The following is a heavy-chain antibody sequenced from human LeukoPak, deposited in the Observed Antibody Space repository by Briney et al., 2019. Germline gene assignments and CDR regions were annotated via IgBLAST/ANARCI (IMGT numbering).Heavy chain of an antibody. Sequence: SETLSLTCTVSGYSISSDCYWGWIRQPPGKGLEWIGSIYYSGSTYYNPSLKSRVTISVDTSKNQFSLKLSSVTAADTAVYYCARERVGATTGFDPWGQGTLVTVSS. CDR2: IYYSGST. J-gene: IGHJ5*02. V-gene: IGHV4-38-2*02. CDR1: GYSISSDCY. CDR3: ARERVGATTGFDP. D-gene: IGHD1-26*01.